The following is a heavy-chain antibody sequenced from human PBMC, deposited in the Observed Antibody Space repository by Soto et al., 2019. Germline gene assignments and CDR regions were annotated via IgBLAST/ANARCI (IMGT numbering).Heavy chain of an antibody. J-gene: IGHJ6*02. Sequence: EVQLVESGGGLVQPGGSQKLSCAASGFTFSGSAMHWVRQASGKGLEWVGRIRSKANSYATAYAASVKGRFTISRDDSKNTAYLQMNSLKTEDTAVYYCTSASTSVGYYYYYGMDVWGQGTTVTVSS. CDR2: IRSKANSYAT. CDR1: GFTFSGSA. CDR3: TSASTSVGYYYYYGMDV. V-gene: IGHV3-73*02. D-gene: IGHD1-26*01.